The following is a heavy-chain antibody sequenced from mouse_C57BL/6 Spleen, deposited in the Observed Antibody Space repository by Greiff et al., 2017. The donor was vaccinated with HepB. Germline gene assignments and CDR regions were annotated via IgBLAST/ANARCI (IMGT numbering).Heavy chain of an antibody. D-gene: IGHD1-1*01. V-gene: IGHV5-17*01. CDR2: ISSGSSTI. CDR3: AREGYYYGSSYWYFDV. CDR1: GFTFSDYG. Sequence: EVQLVESGGGLVKPGGSLKLSCAASGFTFSDYGMHWVRQAPEKGLEWVAYISSGSSTIYYADKVKGRFTISRDNAKNTLFLQMTRLRSEDTAMYYFAREGYYYGSSYWYFDVWGTGTTVTVSS. J-gene: IGHJ1*03.